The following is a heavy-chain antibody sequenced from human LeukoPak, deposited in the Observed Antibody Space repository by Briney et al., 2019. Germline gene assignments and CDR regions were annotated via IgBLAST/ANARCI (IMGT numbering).Heavy chain of an antibody. J-gene: IGHJ5*02. CDR3: ARVMGVGYSSGWHTFDP. CDR1: GYTFTGYY. Sequence: EASVTVSCKASGYTFTGYYMHWVRQAPGQGLEWMGWINPNSGGTNYAQKFQGRVTMTRDTSISTAYMELSRLRAEDTAVYYCARVMGVGYSSGWHTFDPWGQGTLVTVSS. CDR2: INPNSGGT. D-gene: IGHD6-19*01. V-gene: IGHV1-2*02.